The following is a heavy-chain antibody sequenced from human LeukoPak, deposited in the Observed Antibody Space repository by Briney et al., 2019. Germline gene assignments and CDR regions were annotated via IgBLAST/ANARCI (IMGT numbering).Heavy chain of an antibody. V-gene: IGHV3-74*01. CDR3: AKDMGSGSYLVYCYGMDV. CDR2: INSDGSST. CDR1: GFTFSSYW. J-gene: IGHJ6*02. D-gene: IGHD1-26*01. Sequence: GGSLRLSCAASGFTFSSYWMHWVRQAPGKGLVWVSRINSDGSSTSYADSVKGRFTISRDNAKNTLYLQMNSLRAEDTALYYCAKDMGSGSYLVYCYGMDVWGQGTTVTVSS.